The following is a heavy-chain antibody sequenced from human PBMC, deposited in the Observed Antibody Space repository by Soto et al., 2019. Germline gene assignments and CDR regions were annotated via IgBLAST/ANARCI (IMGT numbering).Heavy chain of an antibody. Sequence: QITLKESGPTLVKPTQTLTLTCTLSGFSLSTSGVGVGWIRKPPGKALEWLALIYWDDDKRYSPSLKSRLTVSNDTSKNQVAMTMTNMDPVDTATYYCARSSGRFRSSDYWGQGTLVTVSS. CDR3: ARSSGRFRSSDY. CDR2: IYWDDDK. D-gene: IGHD1-26*01. V-gene: IGHV2-5*02. J-gene: IGHJ4*02. CDR1: GFSLSTSGVG.